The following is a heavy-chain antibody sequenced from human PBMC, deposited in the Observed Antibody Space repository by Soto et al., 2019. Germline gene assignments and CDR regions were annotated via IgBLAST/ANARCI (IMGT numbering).Heavy chain of an antibody. CDR1: GGSISSYY. Sequence: SETLSLTCTVSGGSISSYYWSWIRQPPGKGLEWIGYIYYSGSTNYNPSLKSRVTISVDTSKNQFSLKLSSVTAADTAVYYCARSGSYPRSGMDVWGQGTTVTVSS. CDR2: IYYSGST. V-gene: IGHV4-59*01. CDR3: ARSGSYPRSGMDV. J-gene: IGHJ6*02. D-gene: IGHD3-10*01.